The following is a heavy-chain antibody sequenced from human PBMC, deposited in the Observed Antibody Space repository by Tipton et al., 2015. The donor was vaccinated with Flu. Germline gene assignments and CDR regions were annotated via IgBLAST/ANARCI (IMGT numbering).Heavy chain of an antibody. J-gene: IGHJ3*01. V-gene: IGHV4-38-2*01. Sequence: TLSLTCAVSGDSISSDYYWGWIRQFPGKGLEWIGTVSRTGSTIYNPSLKSRVTLSVDTSKNQFSLKLSSVTAADTAVYYCARASAPIRGSYQGGAFDVWGQGTVVTVSS. CDR1: GDSISSDYY. CDR3: ARASAPIRGSYQGGAFDV. CDR2: VSRTGST. D-gene: IGHD1-26*01.